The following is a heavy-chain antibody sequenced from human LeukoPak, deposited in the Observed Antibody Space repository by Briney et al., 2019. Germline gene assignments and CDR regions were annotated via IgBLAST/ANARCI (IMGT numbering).Heavy chain of an antibody. CDR3: ASNWGPFWYFDL. V-gene: IGHV4-30-4*01. CDR2: IYYSGST. J-gene: IGHJ2*01. Sequence: KSSQTLSLTCTVSGGSISSGDYYWSWIRQPPWKGLEWIGYIYYSGSTYYNPSLKSRVTISVDTSKIQFSLKLSSVTAADTAVYYCASNWGPFWYFDLWGRGTLVTVSS. CDR1: GGSISSGDYY. D-gene: IGHD3-16*01.